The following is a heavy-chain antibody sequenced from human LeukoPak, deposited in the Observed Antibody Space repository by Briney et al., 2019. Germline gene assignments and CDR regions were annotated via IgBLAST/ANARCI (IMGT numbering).Heavy chain of an antibody. CDR3: ARDGIQLWLYDAFDI. V-gene: IGHV4-34*01. CDR2: INHSGST. J-gene: IGHJ3*02. D-gene: IGHD5-18*01. Sequence: SETLSLTCAVYGGSFSGYYWSWIRQPPGKGLEWIGEINHSGSTNYNPSLKSRVTISVDTSKNQFSLKLSSVTAADTAVCYCARDGIQLWLYDAFDIWGQGTMVTVSS. CDR1: GGSFSGYY.